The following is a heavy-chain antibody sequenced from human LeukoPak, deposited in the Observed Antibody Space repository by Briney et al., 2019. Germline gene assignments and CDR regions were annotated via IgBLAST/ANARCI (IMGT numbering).Heavy chain of an antibody. V-gene: IGHV5-51*01. CDR3: ARHSQHRSAAGSDYYGMDV. D-gene: IGHD6-13*01. CDR2: IYPGDSDT. Sequence: GESLKISCKGSGYSFTSYWIGWVRQMPGKGLEWMGIIYPGDSDTRYSPSFQGQVTISADKSISTAYLQWSSLKASDTAMYYCARHSQHRSAAGSDYYGMDVWGQGTTVTVSS. CDR1: GYSFTSYW. J-gene: IGHJ6*02.